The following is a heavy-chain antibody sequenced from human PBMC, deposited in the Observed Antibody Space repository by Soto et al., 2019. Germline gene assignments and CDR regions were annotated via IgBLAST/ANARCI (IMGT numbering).Heavy chain of an antibody. Sequence: ASVTGSCQASGSTFTSYAVHWVRQAPGQRLEWMGWINAGNGNTKHSQKFQGRVTITRDTSASTAYMELSSLRSEDTAVYYCARWPEGGYYMDVWGKGTTVTVSS. CDR2: INAGNGNT. D-gene: IGHD3-16*01. J-gene: IGHJ6*03. CDR3: ARWPEGGYYMDV. V-gene: IGHV1-3*01. CDR1: GSTFTSYA.